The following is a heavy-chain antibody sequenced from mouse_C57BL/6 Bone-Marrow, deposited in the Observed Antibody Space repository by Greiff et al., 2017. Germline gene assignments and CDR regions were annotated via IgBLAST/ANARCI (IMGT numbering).Heavy chain of an antibody. CDR3: ASFDYDGVDY. J-gene: IGHJ2*01. CDR2: IYPGSGST. V-gene: IGHV1-55*01. Sequence: QVHVKQPGAELVKPGASVKMSCKASGYTFTSYWITWVKQRPGQGLEWIGDIYPGSGSTNYNEKFKSKATLTVDTSSSTAYMQLSSLTSEDSAVYYCASFDYDGVDYWGQGTTLTVSS. D-gene: IGHD2-4*01. CDR1: GYTFTSYW.